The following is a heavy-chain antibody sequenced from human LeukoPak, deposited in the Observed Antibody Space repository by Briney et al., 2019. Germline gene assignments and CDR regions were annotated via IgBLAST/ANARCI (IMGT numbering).Heavy chain of an antibody. Sequence: SETLSLTCTVSGGSISSYYWSWIRQPPGKGLERIGYIYTSGSTNYNPSLKSRVTISVDKSKNQFSLKLSSVTAADTAVYYCARRGIGWFDPWGQGTLVTVSS. CDR1: GGSISSYY. D-gene: IGHD3-10*01. V-gene: IGHV4-4*09. CDR2: IYTSGST. CDR3: ARRGIGWFDP. J-gene: IGHJ5*02.